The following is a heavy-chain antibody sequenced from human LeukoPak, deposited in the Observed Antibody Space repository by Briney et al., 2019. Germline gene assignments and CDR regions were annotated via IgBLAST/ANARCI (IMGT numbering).Heavy chain of an antibody. D-gene: IGHD7-27*01. J-gene: IGHJ6*02. V-gene: IGHV1-24*01. CDR3: ATVSELGGYYYGMDV. CDR2: FDPEDGET. CDR1: GYTLTELC. Sequence: GASVKVSCKVSGYTLTELCMHWVRQAPGKGLEWMGGFDPEDGETIYAQKFQGRVTMTEDTSTDTAYMELSSLRSEDTAVYYCATVSELGGYYYGMDVWGQGTTVTVSS.